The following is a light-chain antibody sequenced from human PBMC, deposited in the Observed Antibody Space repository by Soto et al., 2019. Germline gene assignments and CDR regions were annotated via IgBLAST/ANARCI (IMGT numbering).Light chain of an antibody. J-gene: IGKJ4*01. CDR2: GPS. CDR3: QQRSNWPLT. V-gene: IGKV3-11*01. CDR1: QSVSSY. Sequence: EIVLTQSPGTLSLSPGERATLSCRASQSVSSYLAWYQQKPGQAPRLLIYGPSTRATGIPARFSGSGSGTEFTLTISSLQSEDFALYYCQQRSNWPLTFGGGTKVDIK.